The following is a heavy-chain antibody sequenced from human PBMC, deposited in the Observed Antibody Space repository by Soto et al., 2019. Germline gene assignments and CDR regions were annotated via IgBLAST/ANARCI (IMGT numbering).Heavy chain of an antibody. V-gene: IGHV1-69*06. CDR2: INPIFGTP. J-gene: IGHJ4*02. CDR3: AREGRHFDY. CDR1: GGTFSSYA. Sequence: QVQLVQSGAEVQRPGSSVKVSCKASGGTFSSYAISWVRQAPGQGLEWMGGINPIFGTPHYAQKYQGRVTITADTFTITDYMELTRLTSDDTAVYFCAREGRHFDYWGQGTLVTVSS.